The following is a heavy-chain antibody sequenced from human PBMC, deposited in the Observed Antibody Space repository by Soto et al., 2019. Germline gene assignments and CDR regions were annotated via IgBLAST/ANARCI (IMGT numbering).Heavy chain of an antibody. CDR3: TTGRGYYYDSSGYLRAEYFQH. CDR1: GFTFSNAW. V-gene: IGHV3-15*07. Sequence: GGSLRLSCAASGFTFSNAWMNWVRQAPGKGLEWVGRIKSKTDGGTTDYAAPVKGRFTISRDDSKNTLYLQMNSLKTEDTAVYYCTTGRGYYYDSSGYLRAEYFQHWGQGTLVTVSS. J-gene: IGHJ1*01. D-gene: IGHD3-22*01. CDR2: IKSKTDGGTT.